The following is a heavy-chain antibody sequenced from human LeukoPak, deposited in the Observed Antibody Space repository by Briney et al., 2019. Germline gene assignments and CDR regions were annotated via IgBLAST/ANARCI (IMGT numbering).Heavy chain of an antibody. J-gene: IGHJ6*02. CDR3: AKDYSLPVPGYCSSTSCYYYYYGMDV. V-gene: IGHV3-30*18. CDR1: GFTFSSYG. Sequence: PGGSLRLSCAASGFTFSSYGMHWVRQAPGKGLEWVAVISYDGSNKYYADSVKGRFTISRDNSENTLYLQMDSLRAEDTAVYYCAKDYSLPVPGYCSSTSCYYYYYGMDVWGQGTTVTVSS. CDR2: ISYDGSNK. D-gene: IGHD2-2*01.